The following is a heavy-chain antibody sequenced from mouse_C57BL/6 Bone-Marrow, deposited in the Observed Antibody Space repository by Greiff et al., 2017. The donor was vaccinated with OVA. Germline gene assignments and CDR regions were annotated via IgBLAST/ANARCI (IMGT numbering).Heavy chain of an antibody. CDR1: RYTFTDYE. CDR3: TRSLYYYGSRGAY. J-gene: IGHJ3*01. D-gene: IGHD1-1*01. V-gene: IGHV1-15*01. CDR2: IDPETGGT. Sequence: QVQLQQSGAELVRPGASVTLSCKASRYTFTDYEMHWVKQTPVHGLEWIGAIDPETGGTAYNQKFKGKAILTADKSSSTAYMELRSLTSEDSAVYYCTRSLYYYGSRGAYWGQGTLVTVSA.